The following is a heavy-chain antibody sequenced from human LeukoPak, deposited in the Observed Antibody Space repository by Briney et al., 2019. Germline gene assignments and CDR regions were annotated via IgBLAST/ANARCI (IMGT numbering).Heavy chain of an antibody. V-gene: IGHV4-34*01. J-gene: IGHJ3*02. D-gene: IGHD1-14*01. CDR1: GGSFNGYY. CDR3: ARGRSGWAGAFDI. CDR2: INHSGST. Sequence: SETLPLTCAVYGGSFNGYYWSWIRQPPGKGLEWIGEINHSGSTNYNPSLKSRVTISVDTSKNQFSLKLSSVTAADTAVYYCARGRSGWAGAFDIWGQGTMVTVSS.